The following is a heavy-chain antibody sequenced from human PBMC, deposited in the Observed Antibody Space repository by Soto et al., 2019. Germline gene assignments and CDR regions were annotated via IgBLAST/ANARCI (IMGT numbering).Heavy chain of an antibody. V-gene: IGHV4-59*01. CDR1: GGSISSYD. CDR3: ARLNYYASSGYYRDY. CDR2: IYYSGST. Sequence: SGTLSLTCTVSGGSISSYDWSWIRQPPGKGLEWIWYIYYSGSTNYNPALKSRVTISVDTSQNQFSLKLRSVTAADTAVYYCARLNYYASSGYYRDYWGQGTLVTVS. J-gene: IGHJ4*02. D-gene: IGHD3-22*01.